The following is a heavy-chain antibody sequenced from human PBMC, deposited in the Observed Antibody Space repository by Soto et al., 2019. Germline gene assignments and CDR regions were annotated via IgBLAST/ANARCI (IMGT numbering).Heavy chain of an antibody. CDR3: ARPQTMIAAAGHDAFDI. D-gene: IGHD6-13*01. CDR2: ISSSSSYI. V-gene: IGHV3-21*01. Sequence: PGGSLRLSCAASGFTFSGYSMNWVRQAPGKGLEWVSSISSSSSYIYYADSVKGRFTISRDNAKNSLYLQMNSLRAEDTAVYYCARPQTMIAAAGHDAFDIWGQGTMVTVSS. J-gene: IGHJ3*02. CDR1: GFTFSGYS.